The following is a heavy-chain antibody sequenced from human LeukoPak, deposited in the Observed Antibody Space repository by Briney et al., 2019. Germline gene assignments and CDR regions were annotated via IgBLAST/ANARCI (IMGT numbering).Heavy chain of an antibody. CDR3: ASPGRILTGYSFDY. Sequence: SETLSLTCAVYGDSFSGYYWSWIRQPPGKGLEWIGEINHSGSTNYNPSLKSRVTISVDTSKNQFSLKLSSVTAADTAVYYCASPGRILTGYSFDYWGQGTLVTVSS. J-gene: IGHJ4*02. D-gene: IGHD3-9*01. V-gene: IGHV4-34*01. CDR1: GDSFSGYY. CDR2: INHSGST.